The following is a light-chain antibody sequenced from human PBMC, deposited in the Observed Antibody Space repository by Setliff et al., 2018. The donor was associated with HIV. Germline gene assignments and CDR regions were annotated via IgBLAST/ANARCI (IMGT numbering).Light chain of an antibody. CDR2: EVS. V-gene: IGLV2-18*02. CDR3: SSYTTTGTYV. J-gene: IGLJ1*01. Sequence: QSVLAQPPSVPGSPGQSVTISCTGTSSDIGSYQRVSWYQQSPGTAPKLMIYEVSYRPSGVPDRFSGSKSGNTASLTISGLQAEDEADYYCSSYTTTGTYVFGSGTKVTVL. CDR1: SSDIGSYQR.